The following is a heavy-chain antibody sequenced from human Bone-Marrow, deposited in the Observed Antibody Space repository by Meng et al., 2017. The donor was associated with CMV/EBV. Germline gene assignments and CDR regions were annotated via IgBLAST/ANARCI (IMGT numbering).Heavy chain of an antibody. D-gene: IGHD1-26*01. CDR1: GFTFSSYS. Sequence: GGSLRLSCAASGFTFSSYSMNWVRQAPGKGLEWVSYISSSGSTIYYADSVKGRFTISRDNAKNSLYLQMNSLRAEDTAVYYCARVRDSGRYDYWGQGTLVTVSS. J-gene: IGHJ4*02. CDR3: ARVRDSGRYDY. V-gene: IGHV3-48*04. CDR2: ISSSGSTI.